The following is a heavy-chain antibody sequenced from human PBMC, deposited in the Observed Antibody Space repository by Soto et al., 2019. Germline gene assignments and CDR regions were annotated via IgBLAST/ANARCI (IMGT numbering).Heavy chain of an antibody. V-gene: IGHV4-34*01. J-gene: IGHJ4*02. CDR2: INHSGST. Sequence: SETLSLTCAVYGGSFSNYYLRWIRQPPGKGLEWIGEINHSGSTNYNPSLKSRVTISIDTSKNQFSLKLSSVTAADTAVYYCARSNREGLTGTTWLYYFDYWGQGTLVTVSS. CDR3: ARSNREGLTGTTWLYYFDY. CDR1: GGSFSNYY. D-gene: IGHD1-20*01.